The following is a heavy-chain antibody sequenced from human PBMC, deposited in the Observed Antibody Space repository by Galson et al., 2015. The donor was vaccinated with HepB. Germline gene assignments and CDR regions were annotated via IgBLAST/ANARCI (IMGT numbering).Heavy chain of an antibody. CDR3: ARLGRGGDWAHYYYYMDV. V-gene: IGHV4-59*08. CDR1: GGSISSYY. J-gene: IGHJ6*03. CDR2: IYYSGST. Sequence: SETLSLTCTVSGGSISSYYWSWIRQPPGKGLEWIGYIYYSGSTNYNPSLKSRVTISVDTSKNQFSLKLSSVTAADTAVYYCARLGRGGDWAHYYYYMDVWGKGTTVTVSS. D-gene: IGHD2-21*01.